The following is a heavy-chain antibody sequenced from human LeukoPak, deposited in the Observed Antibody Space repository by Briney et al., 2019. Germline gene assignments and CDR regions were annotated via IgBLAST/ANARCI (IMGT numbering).Heavy chain of an antibody. J-gene: IGHJ4*02. D-gene: IGHD6-19*01. Sequence: SETLSLTCTVSGGSISSSSYYWGWIRQPPGKGLEWIGSIYYSGSTYYNPSLKSRVTISVDTSKNQFSLKLSSVTAVDTAVYYCASLEGGQWLVGVFDYWGQGTLVTVSS. CDR3: ASLEGGQWLVGVFDY. CDR2: IYYSGST. CDR1: GGSISSSSYY. V-gene: IGHV4-39*01.